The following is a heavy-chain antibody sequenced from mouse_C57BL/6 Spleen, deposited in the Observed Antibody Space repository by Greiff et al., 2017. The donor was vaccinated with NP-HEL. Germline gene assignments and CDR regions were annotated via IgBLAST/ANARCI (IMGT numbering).Heavy chain of an antibody. CDR1: GYTFTSYW. CDR2: INPSSGYT. CDR3: AREYYGSSYDDYAMDY. J-gene: IGHJ4*01. D-gene: IGHD1-1*01. Sequence: VQLQQSGAELAKPGASVKLSCKASGYTFTSYWMHWVKQRPGQGLEWIGYINPSSGYTKYNQKFKDKATLTADKSSSTAYMQLSSLTYEDSAVYYCAREYYGSSYDDYAMDYWGQGTSVTVSS. V-gene: IGHV1-7*01.